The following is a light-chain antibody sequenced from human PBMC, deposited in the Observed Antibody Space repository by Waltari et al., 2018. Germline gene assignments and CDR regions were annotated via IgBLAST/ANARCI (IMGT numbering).Light chain of an antibody. Sequence: QSALTQPASVSGSPGQSITISCTGTSSDVGGYNYVSWYQHHPGKAPRLMIYEVSNRPSGVSHRFAGSKSGNTASPTISGLQAEAEAHYYCSSHTSSIFSVFCGGTKLTVL. CDR1: SSDVGGYNY. CDR2: EVS. J-gene: IGLJ3*02. V-gene: IGLV2-14*01. CDR3: SSHTSSIFSV.